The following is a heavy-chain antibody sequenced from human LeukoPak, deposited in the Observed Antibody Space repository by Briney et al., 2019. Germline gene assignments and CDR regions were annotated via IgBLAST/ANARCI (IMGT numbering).Heavy chain of an antibody. CDR1: GGSMSSGGSS. J-gene: IGHJ4*02. CDR3: ARAIYTHHPILTYYFDY. CDR2: IYHTGSA. V-gene: IGHV4-30-2*01. D-gene: IGHD1-14*01. Sequence: SETLSLTCAVSGGSMSSGGSSWSWIRQPPGKGLEWIGFIYHTGSAYYNPSLQSRVTISVDRSRNQFPLKLSSLTAADTAVYYCARAIYTHHPILTYYFDYWGQGTLVTVSS.